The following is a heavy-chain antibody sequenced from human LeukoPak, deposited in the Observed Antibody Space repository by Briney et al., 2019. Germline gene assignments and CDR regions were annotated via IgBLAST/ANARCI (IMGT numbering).Heavy chain of an antibody. CDR1: GYTFTSYG. D-gene: IGHD3-10*01. J-gene: IGHJ4*02. Sequence: ASVNVSCKASGYTFTSYGISWVRQAPGQGLEWMGWISAYNGNTNYAQKLQGRVTMTTDTSTSTAYMELRSLRSDDTAVYYCARARPGGLWFGELLYTLDYWGQGTLVTVSS. CDR3: ARARPGGLWFGELLYTLDY. CDR2: ISAYNGNT. V-gene: IGHV1-18*01.